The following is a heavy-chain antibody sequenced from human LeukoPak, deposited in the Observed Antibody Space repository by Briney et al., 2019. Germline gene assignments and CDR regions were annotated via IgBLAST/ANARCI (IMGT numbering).Heavy chain of an antibody. CDR3: ATRGVTMVRGVIMSYYFDY. Sequence: ASVKVSCKVSGYTLTELSMHWVRQAPGKGLEWMGGFDPEDGETIYARKFQGRVTMTEDTSTDTAYMELSSLRSEDTAVYYCATRGVTMVRGVIMSYYFDYWGQGTLVTVSS. V-gene: IGHV1-24*01. CDR2: FDPEDGET. J-gene: IGHJ4*02. CDR1: GYTLTELS. D-gene: IGHD3-10*01.